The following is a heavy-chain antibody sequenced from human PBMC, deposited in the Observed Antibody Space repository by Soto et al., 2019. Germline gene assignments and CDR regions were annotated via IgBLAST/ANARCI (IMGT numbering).Heavy chain of an antibody. D-gene: IGHD3-22*01. V-gene: IGHV1-69*13. CDR2: IIPVFDTV. J-gene: IGHJ4*02. CDR1: GGLFSSYA. Sequence: SVKVSCKDTGGLFSSYAVSWVRQAPGQGLEWMGGIIPVFDTVYYAQKFQGRVTITADESTNTAYMEPSSLRSEDTAMYYCARGGSGYVWFNEFWGQGTLVTVSS. CDR3: ARGGSGYVWFNEF.